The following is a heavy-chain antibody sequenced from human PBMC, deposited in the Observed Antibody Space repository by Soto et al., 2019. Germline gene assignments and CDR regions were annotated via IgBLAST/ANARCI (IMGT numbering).Heavy chain of an antibody. V-gene: IGHV4-31*03. J-gene: IGHJ4*02. CDR3: ASRADYYDSSGYSPYYFDY. CDR2: SYYRGST. D-gene: IGHD3-22*01. CDR1: GGSISSGGYY. Sequence: QVQLQESGPGLVKPSQTLSLTCTVSGGSISSGGYYWSWIRQHPGKGLEWIGYSYYRGSTYYNPSLKSRVTISVDTSKNQFSLKLSSVTAADTAVYYCASRADYYDSSGYSPYYFDYWGQGTLVTVSS.